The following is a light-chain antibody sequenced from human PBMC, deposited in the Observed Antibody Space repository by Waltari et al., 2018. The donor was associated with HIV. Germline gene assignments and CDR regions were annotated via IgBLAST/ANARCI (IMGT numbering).Light chain of an antibody. CDR2: KDG. CDR3: QAWDSDTPKV. Sequence: SYELTQPPSVSVSPGQTASIPCPGDKLGDKYACWYQQKPGQSPVLVIYKDGKRPSGIPERLSGFNAGNTATLTVSGTQAMDEADYYCQAWDSDTPKVFGGGTKLTVL. J-gene: IGLJ2*01. CDR1: KLGDKY. V-gene: IGLV3-1*01.